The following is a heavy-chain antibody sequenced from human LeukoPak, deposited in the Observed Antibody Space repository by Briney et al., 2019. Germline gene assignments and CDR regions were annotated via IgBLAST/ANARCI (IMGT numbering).Heavy chain of an antibody. CDR2: IYTSGST. V-gene: IGHV4-4*07. CDR3: ARERTLGYCSSTSCYSNWYFDL. CDR1: GGSISSYY. D-gene: IGHD2-2*01. J-gene: IGHJ2*01. Sequence: PSETLSLTCTVSGGSISSYYWSWIRQPAGKGLEWIGRIYTSGSTNYNPSLKSRVTMSVDTSKNQFSLKLSSVTAADTAVYYCARERTLGYCSSTSCYSNWYFDLWGRGTLVTVSS.